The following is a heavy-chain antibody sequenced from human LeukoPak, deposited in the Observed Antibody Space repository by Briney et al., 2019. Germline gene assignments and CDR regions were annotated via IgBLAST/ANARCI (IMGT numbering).Heavy chain of an antibody. Sequence: GGSLRLSCAASGFTVSSNYMSWVRQAPGKGLEWVSVIYSGGTTYYADSVKGRLTISRDNSKNTLYLQMISLRAEDTAVYYCARATFWSGYQRDSWYLDVWGKGTTVTVSS. V-gene: IGHV3-66*02. CDR1: GFTVSSNY. D-gene: IGHD3-3*01. CDR2: IYSGGTT. CDR3: ARATFWSGYQRDSWYLDV. J-gene: IGHJ6*03.